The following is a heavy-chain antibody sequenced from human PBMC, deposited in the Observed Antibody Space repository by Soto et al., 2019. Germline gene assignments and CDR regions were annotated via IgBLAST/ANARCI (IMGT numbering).Heavy chain of an antibody. D-gene: IGHD3-16*01. Sequence: QVPLVQSGAEVKKPGSSVKVSCKASGGTFSSYAISWVRQAPGQGLEWMGGIIPLCRTSNYAHKFQGRVTVTADESTSTVYLELRSLRSDDTAVYYCARVDGGNIDYWGQGTLVTISS. V-gene: IGHV1-69*01. CDR2: IIPLCRTS. J-gene: IGHJ4*02. CDR1: GGTFSSYA. CDR3: ARVDGGNIDY.